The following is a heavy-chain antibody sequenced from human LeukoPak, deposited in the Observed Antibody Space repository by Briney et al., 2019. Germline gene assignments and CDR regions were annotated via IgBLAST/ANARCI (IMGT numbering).Heavy chain of an antibody. Sequence: AGSLRLSCAASGFTFTDYWMHWVRQAPGKGLVWVSRISADGRMTDYEDSVKGRFTVSRDNDKNTLYLQMNRVRAEDTAVYYCARGGFTYGPATLGALDIWGQGTMVPVSS. CDR3: ARGGFTYGPATLGALDI. J-gene: IGHJ3*02. D-gene: IGHD5-18*01. CDR1: GFTFTDYW. CDR2: ISADGRMT. V-gene: IGHV3-74*01.